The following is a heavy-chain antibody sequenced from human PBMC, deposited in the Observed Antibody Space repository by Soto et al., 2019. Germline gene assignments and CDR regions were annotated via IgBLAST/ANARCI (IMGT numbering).Heavy chain of an antibody. V-gene: IGHV4-39*01. CDR3: ASRVAVAAYYFDD. Sequence: QLQLQESGPGLVKPSETLSLTCTVSGGSISSSSYYWGWIRQPPGKGLDWIASIYDTGDTYYNPSLKSRVTISVDTSKKQFSLKLSSVTAADTAVYYCASRVAVAAYYFDDWGQGSLVTVSS. CDR2: IYDTGDT. CDR1: GGSISSSSYY. J-gene: IGHJ4*02. D-gene: IGHD6-19*01.